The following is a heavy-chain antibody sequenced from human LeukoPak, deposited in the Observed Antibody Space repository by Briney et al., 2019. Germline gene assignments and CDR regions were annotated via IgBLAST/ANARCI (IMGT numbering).Heavy chain of an antibody. J-gene: IGHJ4*02. CDR3: ARDYGIAAAGTFDY. Sequence: PGASVKVSCKASGYTFTGYYMHWVRQAPGQGLEWMGWINPNSGGTNYAQKFQGRVTMTRDTSISTAYMELSRLRSDDTAMYYCARDYGIAAAGTFDYWGQGTLVTVSS. D-gene: IGHD6-13*01. V-gene: IGHV1-2*02. CDR2: INPNSGGT. CDR1: GYTFTGYY.